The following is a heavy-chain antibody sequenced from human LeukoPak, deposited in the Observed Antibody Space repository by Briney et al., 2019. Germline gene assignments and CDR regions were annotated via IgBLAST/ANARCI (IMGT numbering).Heavy chain of an antibody. D-gene: IGHD1-26*01. CDR2: FYTSASA. Sequence: SETLSLTCTVFGDSIGTFYWSWIRQSAGKGLEWIGRFYTSASANYNASLKSRATMSVDTSKNQFFLKLISVTAADTAIYYCTRGYRGLPDFEYWGQGILVTVSS. J-gene: IGHJ4*02. CDR1: GDSIGTFY. CDR3: TRGYRGLPDFEY. V-gene: IGHV4-4*07.